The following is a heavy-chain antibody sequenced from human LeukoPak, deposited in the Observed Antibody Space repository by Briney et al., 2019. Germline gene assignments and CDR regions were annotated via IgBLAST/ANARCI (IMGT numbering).Heavy chain of an antibody. V-gene: IGHV1-2*02. Sequence: ASVNVSCKASGYTFTGYYMHWVRQAPGQGLEWRGWINPNSGGTNYAQKFQGRVTMTRDKSISTAYMELSRLRSDDTAVYYCARDLGSGAAAGMDDGTEYYYYYYGMDVWGQGTTVTVSS. CDR2: INPNSGGT. CDR3: ARDLGSGAAAGMDDGTEYYYYYYGMDV. CDR1: GYTFTGYY. D-gene: IGHD6-13*01. J-gene: IGHJ6*02.